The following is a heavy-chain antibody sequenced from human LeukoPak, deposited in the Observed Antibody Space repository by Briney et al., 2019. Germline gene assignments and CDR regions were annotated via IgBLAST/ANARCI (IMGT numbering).Heavy chain of an antibody. Sequence: SETLCLTCTVSGGSIRSYYCSASRQPPRKGLGWIGYTYTSGTTNYRPTLTSRISKSVYTSKNQFSLTLSSVTAADTTAYYCARLTYNCSCTPSFDPWGQGTLVTVSS. CDR3: ARLTYNCSCTPSFDP. CDR2: TYTSGTT. CDR1: GGSIRSYY. J-gene: IGHJ5*02. D-gene: IGHD6-13*01. V-gene: IGHV4-4*09.